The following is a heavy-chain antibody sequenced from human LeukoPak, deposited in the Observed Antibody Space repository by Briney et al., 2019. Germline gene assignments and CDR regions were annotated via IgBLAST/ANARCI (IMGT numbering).Heavy chain of an antibody. CDR1: GGSISSSSYY. J-gene: IGHJ4*02. CDR2: IYYSGST. V-gene: IGHV4-39*01. CDR3: ARQYGDPPYIDY. D-gene: IGHD4-17*01. Sequence: SETLSLTCTVSGGSISSSSYYWGCIRQPAGKGLEWIGSIYYSGSTYYNPSLKSRVTISEDTSKNQFSLKLSSVTAADTAVCYCARQYGDPPYIDYCGQGTLVTVSS.